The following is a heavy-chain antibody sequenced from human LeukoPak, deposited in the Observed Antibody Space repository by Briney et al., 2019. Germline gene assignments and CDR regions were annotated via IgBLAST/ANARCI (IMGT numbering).Heavy chain of an antibody. CDR3: ARAVAGIDY. CDR2: INPNSGGT. V-gene: IGHV1-2*02. Sequence: ASVKVSCKASGYTFTGYYMHWVRQAPGQGLEWMGWINPNSGGTNYAQNFQGRVTMTRDTSISTAYMDLNRLRSDDTAAYYCARAVAGIDYWGQGTLVTVSS. D-gene: IGHD6-19*01. J-gene: IGHJ4*02. CDR1: GYTFTGYY.